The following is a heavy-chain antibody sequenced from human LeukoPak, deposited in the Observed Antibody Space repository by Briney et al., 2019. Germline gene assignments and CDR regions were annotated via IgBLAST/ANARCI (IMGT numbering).Heavy chain of an antibody. V-gene: IGHV3-7*01. D-gene: IGHD3-10*01. CDR1: GFTFSGIW. Sequence: PGGSLRPSCAAPGFTFSGIWMSWVRQAPGKGLEWVANINEDGREEHYVDSVKGRFTISRDNGKNSLFLQMNSLRAEDTAVYYCTNGGDLDYWGQGTLVTVSS. J-gene: IGHJ4*02. CDR2: INEDGREE. CDR3: TNGGDLDY.